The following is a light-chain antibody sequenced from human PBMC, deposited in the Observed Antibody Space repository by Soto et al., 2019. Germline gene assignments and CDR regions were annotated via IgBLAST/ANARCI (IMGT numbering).Light chain of an antibody. CDR2: GAS. CDR3: HQYVSSWT. CDR1: QSVSSTY. J-gene: IGKJ1*01. V-gene: IGKV3-20*01. Sequence: EIVLTQSPGTLSLSPGEIATLSFRASQSVSSTYVAWYQQKSGQAPRLLIYGASSRATGIPDRFSGSGSGTDFTLTISRLEPEDFAVYYCHQYVSSWTFGQGTKVDIK.